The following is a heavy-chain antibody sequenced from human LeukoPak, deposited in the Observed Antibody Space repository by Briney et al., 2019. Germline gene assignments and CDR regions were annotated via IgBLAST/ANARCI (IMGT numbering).Heavy chain of an antibody. CDR1: GFTLSGYW. CDR2: INPDGSTT. Sequence: GGSLRLSCAASGFTLSGYWIHWVRQAQGKGLVWVARINPDGSTTSYADSVQGRITISRDNAKDTLYLQMHSLRAEDTAVYYCARDFHGDHDYWGQGTPVTVSS. CDR3: ARDFHGDHDY. D-gene: IGHD4-17*01. J-gene: IGHJ4*02. V-gene: IGHV3-74*01.